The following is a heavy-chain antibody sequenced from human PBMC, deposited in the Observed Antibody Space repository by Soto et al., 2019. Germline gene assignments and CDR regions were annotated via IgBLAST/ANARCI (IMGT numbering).Heavy chain of an antibody. J-gene: IGHJ4*01. CDR2: IYHSGST. CDR1: GGSISRSNW. Sequence: SERLSRTCAVSGGSISRSNWWSWVGQPPGKGLDWIGGIYHSGSTDYDPALKSRGPISVDKSKNPFSLKLSSAPAAHTAVYYCATLPTNAVDYSGHGTLVTLS. V-gene: IGHV4-4*02. CDR3: ATLPTNAVDY. D-gene: IGHD2-15*01.